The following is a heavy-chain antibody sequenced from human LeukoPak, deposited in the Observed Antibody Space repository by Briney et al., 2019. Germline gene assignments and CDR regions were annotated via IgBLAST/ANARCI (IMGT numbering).Heavy chain of an antibody. CDR1: GGSISGNY. V-gene: IGHV4-4*07. CDR2: IYTSGST. Sequence: SGTLSLSCTVSGGSISGNYWSWIRQPAGKGLEWIGRIYTSGSTNYNPSLKSRVTISVDTSKNQFSLKLSSVTAADTAVYYCAREIRYSGYDYFDYWGQGTLVTVSS. CDR3: AREIRYSGYDYFDY. J-gene: IGHJ4*02. D-gene: IGHD5-12*01.